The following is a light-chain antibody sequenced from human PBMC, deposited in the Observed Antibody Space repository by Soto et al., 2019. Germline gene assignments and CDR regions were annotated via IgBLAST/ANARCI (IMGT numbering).Light chain of an antibody. V-gene: IGKV1-27*01. CDR3: QKYNIAPLT. CDR1: QGISNY. CDR2: AAS. Sequence: DIQMTRSPSSLSASVGDRVTITCRASQGISNYLAWYQQNPGKVPKLLIYAASTLQSGVPSRFSGSGSGTDFTLTISILEPEDVATYYCQKYNIAPLTFGQGTRLDIK. J-gene: IGKJ5*01.